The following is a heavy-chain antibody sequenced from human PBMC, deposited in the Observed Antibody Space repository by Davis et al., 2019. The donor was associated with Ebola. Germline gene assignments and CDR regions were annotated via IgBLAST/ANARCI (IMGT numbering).Heavy chain of an antibody. CDR3: ARDGGGWVFDY. CDR1: GFTFSSYW. Sequence: HTGGSLRLSCSASGFTFSSYWMHWVRQAPGKGLVWVSRINSDGSSTSYADSVKGRFTISRDNAKNTLYLQMNSLSAEDTALYYCARDGGGWVFDYWGQGTQVTVSS. CDR2: INSDGSST. V-gene: IGHV3-74*01. D-gene: IGHD6-19*01. J-gene: IGHJ4*02.